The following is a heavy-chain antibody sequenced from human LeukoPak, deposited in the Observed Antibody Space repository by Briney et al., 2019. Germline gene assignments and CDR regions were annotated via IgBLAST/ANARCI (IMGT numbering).Heavy chain of an antibody. D-gene: IGHD3-22*01. V-gene: IGHV3-9*03. CDR3: AKDIDSDGYYRAIDY. CDR1: GFTFDDYG. Sequence: PGGSLRLSCAASGFTFDDYGMSWVRQAPGKGLEWVSGISWNSGNIGYADSVKGRFTISRDNAKNSLYLQMNSLRAEDMALYYCAKDIDSDGYYRAIDYWGQGTLVTVSS. CDR2: ISWNSGNI. J-gene: IGHJ4*02.